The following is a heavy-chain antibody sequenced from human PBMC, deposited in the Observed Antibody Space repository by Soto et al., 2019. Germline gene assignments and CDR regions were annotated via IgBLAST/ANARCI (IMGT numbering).Heavy chain of an antibody. V-gene: IGHV3-30-3*01. Sequence: QVQLVESGGGVVQPGRSLRLSCAASGFTFSSYAMHWVRQAPGKGLEWVAVISYDGSNKYYADSVKGRFTISRDNSKNTLYLQMNSLRAEDTAVYYCARDCSGGSCYSPYFYYWGQGTLVTVSS. CDR2: ISYDGSNK. CDR1: GFTFSSYA. J-gene: IGHJ4*02. D-gene: IGHD2-15*01. CDR3: ARDCSGGSCYSPYFYY.